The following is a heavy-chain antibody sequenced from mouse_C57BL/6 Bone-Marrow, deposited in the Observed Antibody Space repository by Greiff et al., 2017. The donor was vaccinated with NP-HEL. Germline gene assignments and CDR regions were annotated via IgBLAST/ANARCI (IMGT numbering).Heavy chain of an antibody. CDR2: IDPENGDT. V-gene: IGHV14-4*01. CDR3: NSYAMDY. CDR1: GFNIKDDY. Sequence: VQLKESGADLVRPGASVKLSCTASGFNIKDDYMHWVKQRPEQGLEWIGWIDPENGDTEYASKFQGKATITADTSSNTAYLQLSSLTSEDTAVYYCNSYAMDYWGQGTSVTVSS. J-gene: IGHJ4*01.